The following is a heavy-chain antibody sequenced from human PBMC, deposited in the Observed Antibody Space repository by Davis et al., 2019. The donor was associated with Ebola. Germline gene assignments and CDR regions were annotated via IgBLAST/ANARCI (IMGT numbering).Heavy chain of an antibody. CDR3: ARGSVGTAFRAFDI. D-gene: IGHD5-18*01. J-gene: IGHJ3*02. V-gene: IGHV3-72*01. CDR1: GFTFSDHY. Sequence: GESLKISCAASGFTFSDHYMDWVRQAPGQGLEWVARIRNKGNSYTTEYAASVKGRFTISREDSENSHYLKMNSLKTEDTAVYYCARGSVGTAFRAFDIWGQGTMVTVSS. CDR2: IRNKGNSYTT.